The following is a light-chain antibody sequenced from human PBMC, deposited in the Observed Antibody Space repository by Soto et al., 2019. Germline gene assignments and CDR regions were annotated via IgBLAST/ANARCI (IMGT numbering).Light chain of an antibody. CDR3: SSYTSSRILL. CDR1: STDVGAYNY. Sequence: QSVLTQPASVSGSPGQSITISCTGTSTDVGAYNYVSWYQQHPGKAPKLVIYEVSKRPSGVFNHFSGSRSGNTPPLTISGLHSEAGGDYYCSSYTSSRILLFGGGTKLPVL. J-gene: IGLJ2*01. V-gene: IGLV2-14*01. CDR2: EVS.